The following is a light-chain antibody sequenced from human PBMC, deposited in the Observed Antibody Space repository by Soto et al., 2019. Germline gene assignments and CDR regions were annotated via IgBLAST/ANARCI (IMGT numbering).Light chain of an antibody. CDR2: GAS. J-gene: IGKJ5*01. V-gene: IGKV3-20*01. CDR1: QSVSSNY. Sequence: EIVLTQSPGTLSLSPGERATLSCRASQSVSSNYLAWYQQKPGQAPRLLIYGASSRATGIPDRFSGSGSGTDFTLTISSLEPEDFAVYYCQQYGTSPRSITFGQGTRLEIK. CDR3: QQYGTSPRSIT.